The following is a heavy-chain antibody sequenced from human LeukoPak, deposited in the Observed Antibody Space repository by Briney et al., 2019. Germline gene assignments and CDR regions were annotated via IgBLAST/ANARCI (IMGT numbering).Heavy chain of an antibody. CDR1: GYTFTGYY. CDR3: ARWGGPYDFWSGYYFDY. V-gene: IGHV1-2*04. J-gene: IGHJ4*02. CDR2: INPNSGGT. D-gene: IGHD3-3*01. Sequence: ASVKVSCKASGYTFTGYYMHWVRQAPGQGLGWMGWINPNSGGTNYAQKFQGWVTMTRDTSISTAYMELSRLRSDDTAVYYCARWGGPYDFWSGYYFDYWGQGTLVTVSS.